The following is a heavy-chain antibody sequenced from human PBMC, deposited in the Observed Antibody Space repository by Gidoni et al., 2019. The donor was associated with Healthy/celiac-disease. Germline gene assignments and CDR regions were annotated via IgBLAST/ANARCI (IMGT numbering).Heavy chain of an antibody. V-gene: IGHV3-53*02. CDR1: GITVGNNS. D-gene: IGHD2-8*01. J-gene: IGHJ6*02. Sequence: VQLVWTGAGFLLPGGPLRLTCAAPGITVGNNSVSWVRQAPGKGLEWVSVIYSGGSTYYADSVTGRFTISRDNSKNTLYLQMNTRRAEDTAVYYCAMQSYCTNGVCGYYYGMDVWGHGTTVTVSS. CDR3: AMQSYCTNGVCGYYYGMDV. CDR2: IYSGGST.